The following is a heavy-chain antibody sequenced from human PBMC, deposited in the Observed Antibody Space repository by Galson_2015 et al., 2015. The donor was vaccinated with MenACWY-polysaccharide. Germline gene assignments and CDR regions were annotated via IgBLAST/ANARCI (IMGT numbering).Heavy chain of an antibody. D-gene: IGHD5-18*01. J-gene: IGHJ6*03. CDR3: AKDQYSTPYYYIDV. CDR2: ISWRGGSV. Sequence: SLRLSCAASGFSFGDYAMHWVRQAPGKGLEWVSSISWRGGSVHYADSVKGRFTISRDNAKNSLSLQMNSLRVEDTAVYSCAKDQYSTPYYYIDVWGKGTPVAVSS. V-gene: IGHV3-9*01. CDR1: GFSFGDYA.